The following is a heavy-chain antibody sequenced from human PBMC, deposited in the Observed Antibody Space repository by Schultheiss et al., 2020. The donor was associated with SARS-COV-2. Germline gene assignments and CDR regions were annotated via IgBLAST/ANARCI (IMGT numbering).Heavy chain of an antibody. CDR2: IVVGSGNT. D-gene: IGHD2-2*02. Sequence: ASVKVSCKASGYTFTGYYMHWVRQARGQRLEWIGWIVVGSGNTNYAQKLQGRVTMTTDTSTSTAYMELRSLRSDDTAVYYCARGRVCSSTSCYRGVYYYYGMDVWGLGTTVTVSS. CDR3: ARGRVCSSTSCYRGVYYYYGMDV. J-gene: IGHJ6*02. V-gene: IGHV1-18*04. CDR1: GYTFTGYY.